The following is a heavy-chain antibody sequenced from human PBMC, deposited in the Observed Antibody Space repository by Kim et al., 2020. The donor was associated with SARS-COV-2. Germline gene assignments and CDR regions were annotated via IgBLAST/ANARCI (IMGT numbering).Heavy chain of an antibody. CDR1: AFTVSSNY. D-gene: IGHD4-4*01. Sequence: GGSLRLSCAASAFTVSSNYMSWVRQAPGKGLEWVSLIYTGGRTYYADSVKGRFTISRDNSKNTLYLQMNGLRAEDTAVYYCASAETYRRIDYWGQGTLVTVSS. CDR2: IYTGGRT. CDR3: ASAETYRRIDY. V-gene: IGHV3-53*01. J-gene: IGHJ4*02.